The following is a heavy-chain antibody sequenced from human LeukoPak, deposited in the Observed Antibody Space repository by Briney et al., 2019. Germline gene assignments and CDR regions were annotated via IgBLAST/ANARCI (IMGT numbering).Heavy chain of an antibody. CDR1: GYTFTSYD. J-gene: IGHJ6*03. CDR2: MNPNSGNT. Sequence: ASVKVSCKASGYTFTSYDINWVRQATGQGLEWMGWMNPNSGNTGYAQKFQGRVTITRNTSISTAYMELSSLRSEDTAVCYCARDDWSGYPYYYYYYMDVWGKGTTVTVSS. V-gene: IGHV1-8*03. D-gene: IGHD3-3*01. CDR3: ARDDWSGYPYYYYYYMDV.